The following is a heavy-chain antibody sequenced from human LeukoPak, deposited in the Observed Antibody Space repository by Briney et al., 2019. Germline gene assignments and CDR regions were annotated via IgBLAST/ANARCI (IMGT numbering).Heavy chain of an antibody. CDR2: INGSGGST. CDR1: GFTFITYA. CDR3: AKAGYSGSYRNPNDY. J-gene: IGHJ4*02. Sequence: PGGSLRLSCAASGFTFITYAMTWVPQAPGKGRVWVSAINGSGGSTYYADSVKGRFTISRENTKNMLYLQMNRLRGEDTAVYYCAKAGYSGSYRNPNDYRGQRNLVTVSS. V-gene: IGHV3-23*01. D-gene: IGHD1-26*01.